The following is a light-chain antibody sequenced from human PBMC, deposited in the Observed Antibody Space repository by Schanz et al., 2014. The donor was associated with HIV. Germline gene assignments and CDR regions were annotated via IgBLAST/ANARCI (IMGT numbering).Light chain of an antibody. CDR1: QSISGW. V-gene: IGKV1-5*03. J-gene: IGKJ2*01. CDR2: EAS. CDR3: LHYNDFTST. Sequence: DIQMTQSPSTLSASVGDRVTITCRASQSISGWLAWYQQKPGEAPNLLISEASTLEFGVPPRFSGSGSGTEFTLTISSLHPDDFATYFCLHYNDFTSTFGQGTKLEIK.